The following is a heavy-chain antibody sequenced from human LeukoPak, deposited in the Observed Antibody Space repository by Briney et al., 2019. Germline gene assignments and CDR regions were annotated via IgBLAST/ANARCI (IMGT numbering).Heavy chain of an antibody. CDR1: GYTFTGYY. J-gene: IGHJ4*02. D-gene: IGHD3-3*01. CDR2: INPNTGGT. Sequence: ASVKVSCKASGYTFTGYYIHWVRQAPGQGLEWMGFINPNTGGTSYAQKFQARVTMTRDTSISTAYMELSGLRSDDTAVYYCARRYDFWSGYPTAFDHWGQGTLVTVSS. CDR3: ARRYDFWSGYPTAFDH. V-gene: IGHV1-2*02.